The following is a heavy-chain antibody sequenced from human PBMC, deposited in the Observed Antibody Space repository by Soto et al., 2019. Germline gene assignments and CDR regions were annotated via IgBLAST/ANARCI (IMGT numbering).Heavy chain of an antibody. V-gene: IGHV3-7*04. J-gene: IGHJ6*02. CDR2: IKEDGSEK. CDR3: AREGMYQNDYYFGMDV. Sequence: EVQLVESGGGLVQPGGSLRLSCAASGFTFSSFWMSWVRQAPGKGLEWVANIKEDGSEKYYVDSVKGRFTISRDNAKNSLYLQMNSLRAEDTAVYYCAREGMYQNDYYFGMDVWGQGTTVTVSS. CDR1: GFTFSSFW. D-gene: IGHD2-2*01.